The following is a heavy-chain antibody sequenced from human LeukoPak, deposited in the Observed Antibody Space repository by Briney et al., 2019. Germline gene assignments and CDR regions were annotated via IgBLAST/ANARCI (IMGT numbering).Heavy chain of an antibody. D-gene: IGHD4-11*01. CDR2: IYPGDSDT. J-gene: IGHJ6*02. CDR1: GYIFTNYW. Sequence: GESLKISCKGSGYIFTNYWIGWVRQMPGKGLEYMGVIYPGDSDTRYSPSFQGQVTISADKSITTAYLQWTSLKASDTALYFCARFPTSYSNLGIYYYYSMDVWGHGTTVTVSS. V-gene: IGHV5-51*01. CDR3: ARFPTSYSNLGIYYYYSMDV.